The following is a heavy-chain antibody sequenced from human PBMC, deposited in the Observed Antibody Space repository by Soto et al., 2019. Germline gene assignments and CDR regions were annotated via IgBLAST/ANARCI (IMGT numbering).Heavy chain of an antibody. Sequence: LRLSCAASGFTFSSYSMNWVRQAPGKGLEWVSSISSSSSYIYYADSVKGRFTISRDNAKNSLYLQMNSLRAEDTAVYYCAREGVREMDYYYYGMDVRGQGTTVTVYS. CDR3: AREGVREMDYYYYGMDV. V-gene: IGHV3-21*01. J-gene: IGHJ6*02. D-gene: IGHD3-10*01. CDR1: GFTFSSYS. CDR2: ISSSSSYI.